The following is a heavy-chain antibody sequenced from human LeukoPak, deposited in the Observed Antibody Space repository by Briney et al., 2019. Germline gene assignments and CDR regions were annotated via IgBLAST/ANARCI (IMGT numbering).Heavy chain of an antibody. CDR3: ARLLLWFGELEETGWFDP. D-gene: IGHD3-10*01. CDR2: IYYSGST. J-gene: IGHJ5*02. CDR1: GGSISSGSYY. V-gene: IGHV4-39*01. Sequence: SETLSLTCTVSGGSISSGSYYWSWIRQPAGKGLEWIGRIYYSGSTYYNPSLKSRVTISVDTSKSQFSLKLSSVTAADTAVYYCARLLLWFGELEETGWFDPWGQGTLVTVSS.